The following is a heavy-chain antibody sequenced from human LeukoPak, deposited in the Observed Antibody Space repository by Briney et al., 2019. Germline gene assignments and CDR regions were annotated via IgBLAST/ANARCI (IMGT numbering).Heavy chain of an antibody. CDR1: GVSISSSSYY. CDR3: ARFRSSWSLDY. D-gene: IGHD6-13*01. CDR2: ICYSGST. Sequence: SETLSLTCTVSGVSISSSSYYWGWIRQPPGKGLEWIGTICYSGSTYYNPSLKSRVTISVDTSKNQFSLRLSSVTAADAAVYFCARFRSSWSLDYWGQGTLVTVFS. J-gene: IGHJ4*02. V-gene: IGHV4-39*01.